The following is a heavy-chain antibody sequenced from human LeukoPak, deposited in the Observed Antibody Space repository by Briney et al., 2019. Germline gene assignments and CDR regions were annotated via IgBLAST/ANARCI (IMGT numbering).Heavy chain of an antibody. V-gene: IGHV3-23*01. J-gene: IGHJ5*01. Sequence: PGGSLRLSCTASGFTFSSYAMNWVRQAPGKGLEWVSGVSGSGGRTYYADSVKGRFTISRDNSKNTLYLQMNSLRAEDTAVYYCAKVKGAYGSGSCFGSWGQGTLVTVSS. CDR3: AKVKGAYGSGSCFGS. CDR1: GFTFSSYA. D-gene: IGHD3-10*01. CDR2: VSGSGGRT.